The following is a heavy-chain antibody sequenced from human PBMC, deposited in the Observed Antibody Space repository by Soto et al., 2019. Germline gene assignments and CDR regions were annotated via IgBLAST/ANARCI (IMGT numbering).Heavy chain of an antibody. Sequence: ASVKVSCKASGYTFTSYAIHWVRQAPGQRLEWMGWINAGNGNTMYSQRLQGRVTITRDTSATTDYMEVSSLTSEDTAVYYCARVLPATVTFDYWGQGTLVNVS. J-gene: IGHJ4*02. CDR3: ARVLPATVTFDY. CDR2: INAGNGNT. D-gene: IGHD4-17*01. V-gene: IGHV1-3*01. CDR1: GYTFTSYA.